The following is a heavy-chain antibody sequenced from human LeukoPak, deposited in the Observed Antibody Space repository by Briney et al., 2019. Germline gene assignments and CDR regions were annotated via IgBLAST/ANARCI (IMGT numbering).Heavy chain of an antibody. CDR1: GFTFTIYA. CDR2: ITGSGSFV. V-gene: IGHV3-21*04. J-gene: IGHJ4*02. D-gene: IGHD2-15*01. Sequence: GGSLRLSCAASGFTFTIYAMTWVRQAPGKGLEWVSSITGSGSFVYYADSVKGRFTISRDNAKNSLFLQMNSLKAEDTAVYYCAKSVAYCSGGSCPAIYFDYWGQGTLVTVSS. CDR3: AKSVAYCSGGSCPAIYFDY.